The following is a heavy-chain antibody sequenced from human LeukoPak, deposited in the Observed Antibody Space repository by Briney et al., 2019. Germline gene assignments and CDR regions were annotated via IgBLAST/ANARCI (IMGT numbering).Heavy chain of an antibody. CDR1: GGSISSYY. Sequence: SETLSLTCTVSGGSISSYYWSWIRQPPGKGLEWIGYIYYSGSTNYNPSLKSRVTISVDTSKNQFSLKLSPVTAADTAVYYCARVRWSPQHITIFGVVIPPNAFDIWGQGTMVTVSS. V-gene: IGHV4-59*01. J-gene: IGHJ3*02. D-gene: IGHD3-3*01. CDR3: ARVRWSPQHITIFGVVIPPNAFDI. CDR2: IYYSGST.